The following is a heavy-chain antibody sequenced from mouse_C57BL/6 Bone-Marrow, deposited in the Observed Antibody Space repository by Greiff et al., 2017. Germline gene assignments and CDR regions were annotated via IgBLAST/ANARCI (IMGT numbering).Heavy chain of an antibody. CDR2: IRNKANGYTT. Sequence: EVKLMESGGGLVQPGGSLSLSCAASGFTFTDYYMSWVRQPPGKALAWLGFIRNKANGYTTAYRASVKGRFPSSRDNFQSILYLQMNALRAEDSSTYYCARVRGSSDYAMDYWGQGTSVTVSS. J-gene: IGHJ4*01. CDR3: ARVRGSSDYAMDY. CDR1: GFTFTDYY. V-gene: IGHV7-3*01. D-gene: IGHD1-1*01.